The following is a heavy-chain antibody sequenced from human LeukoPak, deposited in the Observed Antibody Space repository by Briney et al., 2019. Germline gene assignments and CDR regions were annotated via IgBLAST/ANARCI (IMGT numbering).Heavy chain of an antibody. J-gene: IGHJ3*02. Sequence: GASVKVSCKASGYTFVNYGVSWVRQAPGQGLEWMGGIIPIFGTANYAQKFQGRVTITADESTSTAYMELSSLRSEDTAVYYCARPYDSSGYAFDIWGQGTMVTVSS. D-gene: IGHD3-22*01. CDR3: ARPYDSSGYAFDI. CDR2: IIPIFGTA. V-gene: IGHV1-69*13. CDR1: GYTFVNYG.